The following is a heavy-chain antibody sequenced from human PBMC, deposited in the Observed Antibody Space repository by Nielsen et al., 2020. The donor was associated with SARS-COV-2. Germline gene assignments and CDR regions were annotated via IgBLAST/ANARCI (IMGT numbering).Heavy chain of an antibody. D-gene: IGHD5-24*01. CDR1: GFTFSSYG. CDR3: TRDGYNYFDY. Sequence: GESLKISCAASGFTFSSYGMHWVRQAPGKGLEWVAVISYDGSNKYYADSVKGRFTISRDNSKNTLYLQMNSLRAEDTAVYYCTRDGYNYFDYWGQGTLVTVSS. J-gene: IGHJ4*02. CDR2: ISYDGSNK. V-gene: IGHV3-30*03.